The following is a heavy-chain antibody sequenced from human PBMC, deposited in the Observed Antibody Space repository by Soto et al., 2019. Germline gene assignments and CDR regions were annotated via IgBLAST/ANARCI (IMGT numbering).Heavy chain of an antibody. CDR3: ARVDDYGASYQGAFDI. CDR1: GYTFTSYG. Sequence: ASVKVSCKASGYTFTSYGISWVRQAPGQGLEWMGWISAYNGNTNYAQKLQGRVTMTTDTSTSTAYMGLRSLRSDDTAVYYCARVDDYGASYQGAFDIWGQGTMVTVSS. J-gene: IGHJ3*02. CDR2: ISAYNGNT. D-gene: IGHD4-17*01. V-gene: IGHV1-18*01.